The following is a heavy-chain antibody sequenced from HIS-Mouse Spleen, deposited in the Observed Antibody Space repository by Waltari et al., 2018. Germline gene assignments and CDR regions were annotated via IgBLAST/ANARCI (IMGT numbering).Heavy chain of an antibody. Sequence: EVQLVESGGGLVKPGGSLRLSCAASGFTFSSYSMNLVRQAPGKGVDRVSNIIGGMSYRYNADSVKGRFTISRDSAKNQLYLQMNSLRAEDTAVYYCARDQGGPAGYYGMDVWGQGTTVTVSS. CDR3: ARDQGGPAGYYGMDV. CDR2: IIGGMSYR. D-gene: IGHD6-25*01. CDR1: GFTFSSYS. V-gene: IGHV3-21*05. J-gene: IGHJ6*02.